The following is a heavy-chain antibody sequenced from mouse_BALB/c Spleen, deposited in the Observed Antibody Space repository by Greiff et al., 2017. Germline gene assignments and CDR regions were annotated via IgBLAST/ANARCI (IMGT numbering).Heavy chain of an antibody. Sequence: EVQLQQSGAELVKPGASVKLSCTASGFNIKDTYMHWVKQRPEQGLEWIGRIDPANGNTKYDPKFQGKATITADTSSNTAYLQLSSLTSEDTAVYYCATYGNYAMDYWGQGTSVTVSA. CDR2: IDPANGNT. CDR3: ATYGNYAMDY. V-gene: IGHV14-3*02. D-gene: IGHD2-1*01. CDR1: GFNIKDTY. J-gene: IGHJ4*01.